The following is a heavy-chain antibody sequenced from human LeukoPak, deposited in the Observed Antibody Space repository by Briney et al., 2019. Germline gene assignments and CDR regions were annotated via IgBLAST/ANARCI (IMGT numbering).Heavy chain of an antibody. CDR2: MNPNSGNT. J-gene: IGHJ4*02. D-gene: IGHD5-18*01. Sequence: ASVKVSCKASGYTFTNYDINWVRQATGQGLEWMGWMNPNSGNTGYAQKFQGRVIITRNTSISTAYMELSSLRSEDTAVYYCARGPAWGYSSPYYFDYWGQGTLVTVSS. CDR1: GYTFTNYD. V-gene: IGHV1-8*03. CDR3: ARGPAWGYSSPYYFDY.